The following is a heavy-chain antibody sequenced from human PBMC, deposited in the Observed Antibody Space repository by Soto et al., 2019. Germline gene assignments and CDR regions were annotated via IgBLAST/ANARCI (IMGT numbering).Heavy chain of an antibody. CDR3: AHRQGQLLFDS. Sequence: QITLKESGPTLVKPTQTLTLTCTFSGFSLSTSGVGVGWIRQPPGKALEWLARIYWDDGKRYSPSMKSRLTITEDTSKNQVVLTMTNMDPVDTATYYCAHRQGQLLFDSWGQGTLVTVSS. D-gene: IGHD2-2*01. CDR2: IYWDDGK. CDR1: GFSLSTSGVG. V-gene: IGHV2-5*02. J-gene: IGHJ4*02.